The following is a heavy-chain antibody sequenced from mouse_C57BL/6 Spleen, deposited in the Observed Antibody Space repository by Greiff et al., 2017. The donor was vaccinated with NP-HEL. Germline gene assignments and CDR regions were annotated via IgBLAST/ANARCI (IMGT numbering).Heavy chain of an antibody. V-gene: IGHV1-55*01. D-gene: IGHD2-5*01. J-gene: IGHJ2*01. CDR3: ARRGYYSNYSYYFDY. Sequence: QVQLQQSGAELVKPGASVKMSCKASGYTFTSYWITWVKQRPGQGLEWIGDIYPGSGSTNYNEKFKSKATLTVDTSSSTAYMQLSSLTSEDSAVYYCARRGYYSNYSYYFDYWGQGTTLTVSS. CDR1: GYTFTSYW. CDR2: IYPGSGST.